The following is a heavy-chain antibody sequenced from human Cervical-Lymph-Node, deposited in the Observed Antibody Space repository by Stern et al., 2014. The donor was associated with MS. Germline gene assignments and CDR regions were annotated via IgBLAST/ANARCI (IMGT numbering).Heavy chain of an antibody. D-gene: IGHD4-23*01. CDR3: AREGGNTAEYFQH. CDR1: GFTFSSSG. J-gene: IGHJ1*01. V-gene: IGHV3-33*01. CDR2: IWYDGSNR. Sequence: VQLVQSGGGVVQPGRSLRLSCAASGFTFSSSGMHWVRQAPGKGQEWLAIIWYDGSNRYYADSVKGRFTISRDNSKNTLYLQMNSLRAEDTAVYYCAREGGNTAEYFQHWGQGTLVTVSS.